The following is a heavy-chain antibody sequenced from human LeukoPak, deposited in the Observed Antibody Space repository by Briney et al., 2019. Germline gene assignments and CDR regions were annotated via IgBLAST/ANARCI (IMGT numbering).Heavy chain of an antibody. V-gene: IGHV3-23*01. Sequence: PGGSLRLSCAASGFTFSSYAMSWVRQAPGKGLEWVSAISGSGGSTYYADSVKGRFTISRDNSKNTLYLQMNSLRAEDTAVYYCAKPVGSGWWPGSNAFDIWGQGTMVTVSS. CDR1: GFTFSSYA. J-gene: IGHJ3*02. D-gene: IGHD6-19*01. CDR3: AKPVGSGWWPGSNAFDI. CDR2: ISGSGGST.